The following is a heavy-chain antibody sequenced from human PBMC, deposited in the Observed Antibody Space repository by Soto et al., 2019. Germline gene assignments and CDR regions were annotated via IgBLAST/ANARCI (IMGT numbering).Heavy chain of an antibody. V-gene: IGHV3-23*01. Sequence: GGSLRLSCAASGSGFIFSSYGMSWVRQAPGKGLEWVSGISGSGDSTHYADSVKGRFSISRDNSKDTVYLQMSSLRADDTAVYYCAKDLYGSGSYGMDVWGQGATVTVSS. CDR1: GSGFIFSSYG. CDR2: ISGSGDST. J-gene: IGHJ6*02. CDR3: AKDLYGSGSYGMDV. D-gene: IGHD3-10*01.